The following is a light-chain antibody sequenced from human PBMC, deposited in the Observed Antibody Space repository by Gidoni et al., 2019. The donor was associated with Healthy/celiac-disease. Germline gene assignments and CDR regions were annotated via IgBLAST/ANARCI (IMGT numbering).Light chain of an antibody. J-gene: IGKJ5*01. Sequence: DIQMTQSPSTLSASVGDRVTITCRASQSISSWLAWYQQKPGKAPKLLIYKSSSLESGVPSRFSGSGSGTEFTLTISSLRPDDFATYYCQQYNRYSITFGQGTRLEIK. CDR1: QSISSW. V-gene: IGKV1-5*03. CDR3: QQYNRYSIT. CDR2: KSS.